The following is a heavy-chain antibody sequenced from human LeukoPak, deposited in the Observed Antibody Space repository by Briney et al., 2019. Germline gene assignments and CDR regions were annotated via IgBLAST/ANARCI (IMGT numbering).Heavy chain of an antibody. Sequence: GGSLRLSCAASGFTFSSYAMSWVRQTPGRGLEWVSSITATGSTAYYADSVKGRFVISRDNSENTLYLQMNSLRAEDTAVYYCARIPSGYTLGYGYYYYYMDVWGKGATVTVSS. CDR2: ITATGSTA. V-gene: IGHV3-23*01. CDR3: ARIPSGYTLGYGYYYYYMDV. D-gene: IGHD5-18*01. J-gene: IGHJ6*03. CDR1: GFTFSSYA.